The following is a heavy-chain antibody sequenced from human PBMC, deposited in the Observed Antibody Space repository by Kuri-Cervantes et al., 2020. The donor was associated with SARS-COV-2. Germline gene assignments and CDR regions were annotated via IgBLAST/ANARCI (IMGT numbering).Heavy chain of an antibody. CDR3: ARRKSYYGSGGTYYYGMDV. J-gene: IGHJ6*02. D-gene: IGHD3-10*01. CDR2: IYSSGST. V-gene: IGHV4-59*08. CDR1: GGSISSYY. Sequence: SETLSLTCTVSGGSISSYYWSWIRQPPGKGLEWIGYIYSSGSTNYNPSLMSRLTISVDTSKNQFSLKLSSVTAADTAVYYCARRKSYYGSGGTYYYGMDVWGQGTTVTVSS.